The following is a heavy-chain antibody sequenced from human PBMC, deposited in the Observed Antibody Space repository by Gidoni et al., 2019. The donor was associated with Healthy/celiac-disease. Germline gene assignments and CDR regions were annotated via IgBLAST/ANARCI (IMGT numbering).Heavy chain of an antibody. CDR1: GGTFSSDA. Sequence: QVQLVQSGAEVKKPGSSVKVSCKASGGTFSSDAISWVRQAPEQGLGWMGGIIPIFCTATYAQKFQGRVTIPADESTSTAYMELSSLRSEDTAVYYCARGGVDTAGDYYYYMDVWGKGTTVTVSS. CDR3: ARGGVDTAGDYYYYMDV. CDR2: IIPIFCTA. J-gene: IGHJ6*03. V-gene: IGHV1-69*01. D-gene: IGHD5-18*01.